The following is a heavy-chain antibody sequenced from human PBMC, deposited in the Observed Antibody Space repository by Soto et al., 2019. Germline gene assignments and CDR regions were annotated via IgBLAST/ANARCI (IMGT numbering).Heavy chain of an antibody. CDR3: ARDVAGIAAAGYPPDNAFDY. CDR1: GYTFTSYG. V-gene: IGHV1-18*01. J-gene: IGHJ4*02. D-gene: IGHD6-13*01. Sequence: VASVKVSCKASGYTFTSYGISWVRQAPGQGLEWMGWISAYNGNTNYAQKLQGRVTMTTDTSTSTAYMELRSLRSDDTAVYYCARDVAGIAAAGYPPDNAFDYWGQGTLVTVSS. CDR2: ISAYNGNT.